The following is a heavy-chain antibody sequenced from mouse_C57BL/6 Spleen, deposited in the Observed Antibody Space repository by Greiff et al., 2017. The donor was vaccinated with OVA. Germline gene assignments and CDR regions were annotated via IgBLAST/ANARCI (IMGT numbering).Heavy chain of an antibody. J-gene: IGHJ2*01. CDR3: ARVRVGVDY. D-gene: IGHD1-3*01. CDR1: GFTFSSYA. V-gene: IGHV5-4*01. CDR2: ISDGGSYT. Sequence: EVHLVESGGGLVKPGGSLKLSCAASGFTFSSYAMSWVRQTPEKRLEWVATISDGGSYTYYPDNVKGRFTISRDNAKNNLYLQMSHLKSEDTAMYYCARVRVGVDYWGQGTTLTVSS.